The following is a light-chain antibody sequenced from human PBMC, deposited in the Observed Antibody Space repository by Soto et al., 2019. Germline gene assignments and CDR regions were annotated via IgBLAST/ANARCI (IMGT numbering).Light chain of an antibody. Sequence: QSVLTQPPSMSGAPGQSVTISCTGSSSNIGGGYDVHWYQQLPGTAPKLLVFGNINRPSRVPDRFSGSKSGTSASLAITEHQAEDEADYYCQSYDSSLSGWVFGGGTKLTVL. CDR1: SSNIGGGYD. CDR2: GNI. CDR3: QSYDSSLSGWV. J-gene: IGLJ3*02. V-gene: IGLV1-40*01.